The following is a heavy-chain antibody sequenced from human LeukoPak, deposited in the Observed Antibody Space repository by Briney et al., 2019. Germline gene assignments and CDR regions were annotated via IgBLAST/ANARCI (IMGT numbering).Heavy chain of an antibody. CDR1: GGSISSYY. Sequence: SETLSLTCTVSGGSISSYYWGWIRQPAGKGLEWIGRIYISGSTNYNPSLKSRVTMSVDTSKNQFSLKLSSVTAADTAVYYCARDRGTWNDDGFDYWGQGTLVTVSS. CDR2: IYISGST. V-gene: IGHV4-4*07. D-gene: IGHD1-1*01. CDR3: ARDRGTWNDDGFDY. J-gene: IGHJ4*02.